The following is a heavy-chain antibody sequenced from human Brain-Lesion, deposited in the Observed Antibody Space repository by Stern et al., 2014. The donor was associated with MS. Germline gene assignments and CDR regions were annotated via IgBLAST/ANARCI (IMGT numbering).Heavy chain of an antibody. Sequence: VQLVASGGGLVQPGGSLRLSCAASAFTFSNYWMHWVRKAPGKGMVWVSRVNNDGRRTSFADSVKGRFTMSRDNAKNTLYLQMNSLRVEDTAIYYCARGERWFDSWGQGTLVTVSS. D-gene: IGHD3-10*01. CDR3: ARGERWFDS. J-gene: IGHJ5*01. CDR2: VNNDGRRT. CDR1: AFTFSNYW. V-gene: IGHV3-74*02.